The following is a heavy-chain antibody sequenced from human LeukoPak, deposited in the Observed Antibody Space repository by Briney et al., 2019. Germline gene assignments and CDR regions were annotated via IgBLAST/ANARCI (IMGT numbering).Heavy chain of an antibody. V-gene: IGHV4-39*01. J-gene: IGHJ4*02. D-gene: IGHD3-9*01. CDR1: GGSISSSSYY. CDR2: IYYSGST. Sequence: PSETLSLTCTVSGGSISSSSYYWGWIRQPPGKGLEWIGSIYYSGSTYYNPSLKSRVTISVDTSKNQFSLKLSSVTAADTAVYYCARHLTDILTGSLTPDSFDYCGQGTLVTVSS. CDR3: ARHLTDILTGSLTPDSFDY.